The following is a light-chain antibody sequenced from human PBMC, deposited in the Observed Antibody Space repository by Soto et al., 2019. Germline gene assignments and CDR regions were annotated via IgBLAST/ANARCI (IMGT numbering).Light chain of an antibody. J-gene: IGLJ2*01. CDR3: QSYDSSLSHVV. V-gene: IGLV1-40*01. Sequence: QPVLTQPPSVSGSPGQRVTISCTGSSSNIGAGYDVHWYQQLPGTAPKLLIYGNSNRPSGVPDRVSGSKSGTSASLAITGLQGEDEADYYCQSYDSSLSHVVFGGGTKVTVL. CDR2: GNS. CDR1: SSNIGAGYD.